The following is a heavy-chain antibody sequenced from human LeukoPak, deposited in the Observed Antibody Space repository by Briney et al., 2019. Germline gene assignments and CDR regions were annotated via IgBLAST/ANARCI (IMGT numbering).Heavy chain of an antibody. CDR1: GGSISSGGYY. V-gene: IGHV4-31*03. Sequence: PSETLSLTCTVSGGSISSGGYYWSWIRQHPGKGLEWIGYIYYSGSTYYNPSLKSRVTISVDTSKNQFSLKLSSVTAAGTAVYYCARDLLPGLYFDYWGQGTLVTVSS. CDR3: ARDLLPGLYFDY. CDR2: IYYSGST. J-gene: IGHJ4*02. D-gene: IGHD1-14*01.